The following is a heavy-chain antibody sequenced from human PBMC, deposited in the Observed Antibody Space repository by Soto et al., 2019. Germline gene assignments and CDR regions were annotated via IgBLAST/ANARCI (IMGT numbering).Heavy chain of an antibody. CDR1: GFDFSSYA. V-gene: IGHV3-23*01. Sequence: DVYLLESGGTLVQPGGSLRLSCAASGFDFSSYAMTWVRQAPGKGLEWVSGITYTGDTTYYADSVKDRFTISRDNYRNTLYLQMNSLRADDTAMYFCAKDWPGTSSVTSDYWGQGTLVTVSS. D-gene: IGHD4-17*01. CDR2: ITYTGDTT. J-gene: IGHJ4*02. CDR3: AKDWPGTSSVTSDY.